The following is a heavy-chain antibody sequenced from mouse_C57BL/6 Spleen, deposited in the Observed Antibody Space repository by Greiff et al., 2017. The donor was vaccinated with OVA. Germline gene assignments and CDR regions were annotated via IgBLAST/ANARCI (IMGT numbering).Heavy chain of an antibody. CDR1: GYAFSSSW. J-gene: IGHJ3*01. CDR3: EGYYEWFAY. D-gene: IGHD2-4*01. V-gene: IGHV1-82*01. CDR2: IYPGDGDT. Sequence: QVQLKQSGPELVKPGASVKISCKASGYAFSSSWMNWVKQRPGKGLEWIGRIYPGDGDTNYNGKFKGKATLTADKSSSTAYMQLSSLTSEDSAVYFCEGYYEWFAYWGQGTLVTVSA.